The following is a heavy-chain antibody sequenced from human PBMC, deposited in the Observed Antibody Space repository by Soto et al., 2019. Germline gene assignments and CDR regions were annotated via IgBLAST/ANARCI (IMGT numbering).Heavy chain of an antibody. Sequence: ASVKVSCKASGYTFTSYDINWVRQATGQGLEWMGWMNPNSGNTGYAQKFQGRFTMTRNTSISTAYMELSSLRSEDTAVYYCARVRRVAGTVDYWGQGTLVTVSS. CDR3: ARVRRVAGTVDY. CDR1: GYTFTSYD. D-gene: IGHD6-19*01. J-gene: IGHJ4*02. CDR2: MNPNSGNT. V-gene: IGHV1-8*01.